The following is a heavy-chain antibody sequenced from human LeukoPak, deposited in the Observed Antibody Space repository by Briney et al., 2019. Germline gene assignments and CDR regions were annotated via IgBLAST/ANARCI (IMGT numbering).Heavy chain of an antibody. CDR2: IYYSGST. CDR1: GGSISTSSYY. D-gene: IGHD1-1*01. CDR3: ARALREERRPWNNWFDP. J-gene: IGHJ5*02. V-gene: IGHV4-39*07. Sequence: PSETLSLTCTVSGGSISTSSYYWGWIRQPPGKGLECIGNIYYSGSTYYNPSLKSRVTISVDTSKNQFSLKLSSVTAADTAVYYCARALREERRPWNNWFDPWGQGTLVTVSS.